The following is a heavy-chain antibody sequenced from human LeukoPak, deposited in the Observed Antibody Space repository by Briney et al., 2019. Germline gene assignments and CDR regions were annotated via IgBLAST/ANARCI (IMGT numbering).Heavy chain of an antibody. Sequence: SETLSLTCTVSGGSISSGSYYWSWIRQPAGKGLEWIGRIYTSGSTNYNPSLKSRVTISVDTSKNQFSLKLSSVTAADTAVYYCARGRFTIFGVVEVMDVWGKGTTVTVSS. V-gene: IGHV4-61*02. D-gene: IGHD3-3*01. CDR2: IYTSGST. CDR3: ARGRFTIFGVVEVMDV. J-gene: IGHJ6*03. CDR1: GGSISSGSYY.